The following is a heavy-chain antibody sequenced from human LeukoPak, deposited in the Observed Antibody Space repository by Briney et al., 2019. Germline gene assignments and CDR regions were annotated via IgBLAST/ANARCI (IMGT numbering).Heavy chain of an antibody. CDR3: ARDSSRGATHAFDY. J-gene: IGHJ4*02. D-gene: IGHD1-26*01. CDR1: GYSISSGYY. V-gene: IGHV4-38-2*02. Sequence: SETLSLTCTVSGYSISSGYYWGWIRQPPKKGLEWIGSIYHSGSTYYNPSLKSRVTISVDTSKNQFSLKLSSVTAADTAVYYCARDSSRGATHAFDYWGQGTLVTVSS. CDR2: IYHSGST.